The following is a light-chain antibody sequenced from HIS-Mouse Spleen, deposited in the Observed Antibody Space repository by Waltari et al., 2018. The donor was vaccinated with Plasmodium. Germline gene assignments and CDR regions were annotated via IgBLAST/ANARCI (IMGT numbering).Light chain of an antibody. Sequence: EILMTQSPAPLSVSPGERATLSCRASQSVSSNLAWYQQKPGQAPRRLIYGASTRATGIPARFSGSGSGTEFTLTISSMQSEDVAVYYCQQYNNWPLYTFGQGTKLEIK. J-gene: IGKJ2*01. CDR3: QQYNNWPLYT. CDR1: QSVSSN. V-gene: IGKV3-15*01. CDR2: GAS.